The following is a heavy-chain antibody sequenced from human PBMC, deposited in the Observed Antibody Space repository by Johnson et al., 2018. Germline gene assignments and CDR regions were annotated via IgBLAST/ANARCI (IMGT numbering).Heavy chain of an antibody. CDR1: GFTFSSYA. Sequence: QVQLVQSGGGVVQPGRSLRLSCAASGFTFSSYAMHWVRQAPGKGLEWVAVISYDGSNKYYADSVKGRFTISRDNSKNTLYLKMNSRRAEDTAVYYCARDRYSSSSPRSSGDYYMDVWVKGTTVTVSS. CDR2: ISYDGSNK. D-gene: IGHD6-6*01. CDR3: ARDRYSSSSPRSSGDYYMDV. V-gene: IGHV3-30-3*01. J-gene: IGHJ6*03.